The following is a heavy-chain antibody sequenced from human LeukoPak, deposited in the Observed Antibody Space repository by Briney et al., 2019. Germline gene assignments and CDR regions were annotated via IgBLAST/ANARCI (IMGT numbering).Heavy chain of an antibody. V-gene: IGHV1-8*01. CDR3: ARGSDPIRYFDWFGRYNWFDP. Sequence: ASVKVSCKASGYTFTSYDINWVRQATGQGLEWMGWMNPNSGNTGYAQKFQGRVTMTRNTSISTAYMELSSLRSEDTAVYYCARGSDPIRYFDWFGRYNWFDPWGQGTLVTVSS. J-gene: IGHJ5*02. CDR1: GYTFTSYD. D-gene: IGHD3-9*01. CDR2: MNPNSGNT.